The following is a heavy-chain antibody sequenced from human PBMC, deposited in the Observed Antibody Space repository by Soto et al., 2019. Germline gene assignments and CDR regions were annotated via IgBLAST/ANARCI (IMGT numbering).Heavy chain of an antibody. Sequence: RLSCADTGITFNSSVMTWVRQAPGKGLEWVTAISGSGGSTYYADSVKGRFTISRDNSKNTLYLQMNSLRAEDTAVYYCAKEYYYDSSDTRHFDYWGQGNSVTGS. CDR2: ISGSGGST. V-gene: IGHV3-23*01. J-gene: IGHJ4*01. D-gene: IGHD3-22*01. CDR1: GITFNSSV. CDR3: AKEYYYDSSDTRHFDY.